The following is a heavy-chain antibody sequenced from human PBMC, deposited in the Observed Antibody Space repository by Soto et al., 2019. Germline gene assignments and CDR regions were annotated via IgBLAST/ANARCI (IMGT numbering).Heavy chain of an antibody. CDR2: ISSSSNYI. Sequence: PGGSLRLSCAASGFTFSSYSMNWVRQAPGKGLEWVSSISSSSNYIYYADSVKGRFTISRDNAKNSLYLQMNSLRAEDTAVYYCARVYYGWGFGEYRPDYYYYYGMDVWGQGTTVTVSS. D-gene: IGHD3-10*01. V-gene: IGHV3-21*01. CDR3: ARVYYGWGFGEYRPDYYYYYGMDV. J-gene: IGHJ6*02. CDR1: GFTFSSYS.